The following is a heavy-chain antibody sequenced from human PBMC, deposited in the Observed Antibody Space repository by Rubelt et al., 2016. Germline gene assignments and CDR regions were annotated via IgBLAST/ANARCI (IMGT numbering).Heavy chain of an antibody. V-gene: IGHV3-21*01. D-gene: IGHD2-15*01. Sequence: GKGQEWVSSISSSSSYIYYADSMKGRFTISRDSAKNSLYLQTNSLRAEDTAVYYCARDGGLYCSGGSCYPHYYGMDVWGQGTTVTVSS. CDR3: ARDGGLYCSGGSCYPHYYGMDV. J-gene: IGHJ6*02. CDR2: ISSSSSYI.